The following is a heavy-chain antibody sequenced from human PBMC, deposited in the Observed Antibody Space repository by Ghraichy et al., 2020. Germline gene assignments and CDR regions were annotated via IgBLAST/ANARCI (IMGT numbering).Heavy chain of an antibody. CDR3: AKKVRQWLVIDAFDI. D-gene: IGHD6-19*01. CDR1: GFNFRNYA. V-gene: IGHV3-23*01. J-gene: IGHJ3*02. CDR2: INGNGGST. Sequence: LSLTCAASGFNFRNYAMSWVRQAPGKGLEWVSDINGNGGSTDYADPVKGRFTMSRDNPKNTLYLQMNSLRAEDTAIYYCAKKVRQWLVIDAFDIWGQGTIVTVSS.